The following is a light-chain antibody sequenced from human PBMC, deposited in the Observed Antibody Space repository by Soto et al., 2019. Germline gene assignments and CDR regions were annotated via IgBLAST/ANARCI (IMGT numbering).Light chain of an antibody. J-gene: IGKJ1*01. Sequence: DIQMTQSPSTLSASDGDRVTITCRASQNIRYWLAWYQHKPGKAPKLLIYAASSLQSGVPSRFSGSGSGTDFTLTIRGLQPEDFATYYCQQSSGSRDWAFGQGTKAAI. CDR2: AAS. CDR3: QQSSGSRDWA. CDR1: QNIRYW. V-gene: IGKV1-39*01.